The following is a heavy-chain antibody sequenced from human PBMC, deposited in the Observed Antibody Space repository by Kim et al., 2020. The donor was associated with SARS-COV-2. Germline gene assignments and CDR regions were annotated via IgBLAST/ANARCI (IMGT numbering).Heavy chain of an antibody. CDR2: IYYSGST. CDR1: GGSISSYY. D-gene: IGHD6-13*01. CDR3: AREEMPSSWGFDY. Sequence: SETLSLTCTVSGGSISSYYWSWIRQPPGKGLEWIGYIYYSGSTNYNPSLKSRVTISVDTSKNQFSLKLSSVTAADTAVYYCAREEMPSSWGFDYWGQGTLVTVSS. J-gene: IGHJ4*02. V-gene: IGHV4-59*13.